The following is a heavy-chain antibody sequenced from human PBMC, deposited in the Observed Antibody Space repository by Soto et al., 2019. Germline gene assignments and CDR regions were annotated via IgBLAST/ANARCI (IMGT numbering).Heavy chain of an antibody. CDR1: GYTFTSYG. D-gene: IGHD3-10*01. CDR3: ASGWFGEFVYYFDY. Sequence: GASVKLSCKASGYTFTSYGISWVRQAPGQGLEWMGWISAYNGNTNYAQKLQGRVTMTTDTSTSTAYMELRSLRSDDTAVYYCASGWFGEFVYYFDYWGQGTLVTVSS. J-gene: IGHJ4*02. V-gene: IGHV1-18*01. CDR2: ISAYNGNT.